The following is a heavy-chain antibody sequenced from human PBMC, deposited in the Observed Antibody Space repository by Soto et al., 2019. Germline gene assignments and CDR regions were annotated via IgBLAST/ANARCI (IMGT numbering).Heavy chain of an antibody. Sequence: QVRLVQSGAEVKIPGASVKVSCKASGYTFFSYDITWVRQAPGQGPEWMGWISGYNGNTISAQKFQGRVTMTTDTSTNTAYIELRNLTSDDMAVYYFGRHRGPTTEENGFDTWGQGTLVTVSS. CDR1: GYTFFSYD. J-gene: IGHJ5*02. D-gene: IGHD5-12*01. V-gene: IGHV1-18*03. CDR3: GRHRGPTTEENGFDT. CDR2: ISGYNGNT.